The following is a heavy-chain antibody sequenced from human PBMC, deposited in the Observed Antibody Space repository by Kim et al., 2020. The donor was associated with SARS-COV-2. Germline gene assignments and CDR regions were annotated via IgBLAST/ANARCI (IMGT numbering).Heavy chain of an antibody. Sequence: GGSLRLSCAASGFTFSSYAMHWVRQAPGKGLEWVAVISYDGSNKYYADSVKGRFTISRDNSKNTLYLQMNSLRAEDTAVYYCARYPPYYDFWSGYGMDVWGQGTTVTVSS. CDR1: GFTFSSYA. CDR3: ARYPPYYDFWSGYGMDV. J-gene: IGHJ6*02. CDR2: ISYDGSNK. D-gene: IGHD3-3*01. V-gene: IGHV3-30-3*01.